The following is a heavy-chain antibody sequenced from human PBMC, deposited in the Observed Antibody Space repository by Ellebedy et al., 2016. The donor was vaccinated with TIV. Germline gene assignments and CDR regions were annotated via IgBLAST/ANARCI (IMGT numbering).Heavy chain of an antibody. CDR3: AKDLHHWSANDR. J-gene: IGHJ5*02. CDR1: GFTLRGNA. D-gene: IGHD3-3*01. V-gene: IGHV3-23*01. Sequence: GESLKISCAAFGFTLRGNAMSWVRQAPGKGLEWVSGIGGDLRTHYADPVKGRFTISRDASQDTLFLEMNRLRVEDTAVYYCAKDLHHWSANDRWGQGTLVSVSS. CDR2: IGGDLRT.